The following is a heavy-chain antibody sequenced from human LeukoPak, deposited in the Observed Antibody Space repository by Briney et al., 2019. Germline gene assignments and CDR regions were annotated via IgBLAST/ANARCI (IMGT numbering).Heavy chain of an antibody. V-gene: IGHV4-31*03. CDR2: IYYSGST. D-gene: IGHD3-10*01. J-gene: IGHJ6*02. Sequence: PSETLSLTCTVSGGSISSGGYYWSWIRQHPGKGLEWIGYIYYSGSTYYNPSLKSRVTISVDTSKNQFSLKLSSVTAADTAVYYWARDHGWFGEFYYYGMDVWGQGTTVTVSS. CDR3: ARDHGWFGEFYYYGMDV. CDR1: GGSISSGGYY.